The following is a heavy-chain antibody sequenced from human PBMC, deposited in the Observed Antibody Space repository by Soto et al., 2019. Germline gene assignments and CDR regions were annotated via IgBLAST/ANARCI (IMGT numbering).Heavy chain of an antibody. D-gene: IGHD2-15*01. Sequence: ASVKVSCKASGYTFTGYYMHWVRQAPGQGLEWMGWINPNSGGTNYAQKFQGWVTMTRDTSISTAYMELSRLRSDDTAVYYCARGKVVPAAICSGGSCYALSFDYSGQGTLVTVSS. CDR2: INPNSGGT. CDR3: ARGKVVPAAICSGGSCYALSFDY. V-gene: IGHV1-2*04. CDR1: GYTFTGYY. J-gene: IGHJ4*02.